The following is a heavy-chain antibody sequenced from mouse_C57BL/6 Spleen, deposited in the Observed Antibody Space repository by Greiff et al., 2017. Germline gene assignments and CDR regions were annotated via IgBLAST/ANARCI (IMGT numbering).Heavy chain of an antibody. CDR1: GYTFTSYW. V-gene: IGHV1-52*01. J-gene: IGHJ4*01. CDR2: IDPSDSET. CDR3: ARETPHYYAMDY. Sequence: QVQLQQPGAELVRPGSSVKLSCKASGYTFTSYWMHWVKQRPIQGLEWIGNIDPSDSETHYNQKFKDKATLTVDKSSSTAYMQLSSLPSEDSAVYYCARETPHYYAMDYWGQGTSVTVSS.